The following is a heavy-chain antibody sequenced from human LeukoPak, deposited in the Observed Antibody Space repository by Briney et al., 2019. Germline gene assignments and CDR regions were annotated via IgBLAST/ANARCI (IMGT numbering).Heavy chain of an antibody. CDR2: ISAYNGNT. Sequence: ASVKVSCKASGYTFISDGISWVRQAPGQGLEWMGWISAYNGNTNYAQKLQGRVTMTTDTSTSTAYMELRSLRSEDTAVYYCARSHAGGDYPGYYYYMDVWGKGTTVTVSS. V-gene: IGHV1-18*01. D-gene: IGHD4-17*01. J-gene: IGHJ6*03. CDR1: GYTFISDG. CDR3: ARSHAGGDYPGYYYYMDV.